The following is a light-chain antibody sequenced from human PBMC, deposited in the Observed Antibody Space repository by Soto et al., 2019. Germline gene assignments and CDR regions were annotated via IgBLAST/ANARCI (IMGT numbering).Light chain of an antibody. CDR1: VFPKQY. CDR3: QSADSSGTYV. J-gene: IGLJ1*01. CDR2: KDS. V-gene: IGLV3-25*02. Sequence: SYELTQPPSVSVAPGQTARITCSGEVFPKQYAYWYQQKPGQAPVLVIYKDSERPSGIPERFSGSRSGTTVTLTISGVQADDEADYYCQSADSSGTYVFGIGSEVTVL.